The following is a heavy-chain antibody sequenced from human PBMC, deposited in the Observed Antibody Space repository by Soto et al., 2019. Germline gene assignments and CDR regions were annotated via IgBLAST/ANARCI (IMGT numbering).Heavy chain of an antibody. CDR3: AMKSGSYYFRLIDY. V-gene: IGHV4-34*01. D-gene: IGHD1-26*01. CDR2: IYHTGST. CDR1: GGSFSGYY. Sequence: SETLSLTCAVYGGSFSGYYWTWVRQPPGKGLEWIGEIYHTGSTNYNPSLKSRVAISVDKSKNQFSLKLSSVTAADTAVYYCAMKSGSYYFRLIDYWGPGTLVTVSS. J-gene: IGHJ4*02.